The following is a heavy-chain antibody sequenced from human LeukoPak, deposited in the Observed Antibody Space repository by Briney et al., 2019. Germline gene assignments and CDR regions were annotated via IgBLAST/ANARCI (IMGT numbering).Heavy chain of an antibody. CDR1: GFTFTTYN. CDR2: LWYDGSGK. CDR3: AKPLYYYGSGSYPFDY. Sequence: PGGSLRLPCAASGFTFTTYNLFWVRQAPGKGLEWVSVLWYDGSGKYYVESVKGRFIISRDTSKNTLYLQMDSLRVEDTAVYYCAKPLYYYGSGSYPFDYWGQGTLVTVSS. D-gene: IGHD3-10*01. V-gene: IGHV3-33*06. J-gene: IGHJ4*02.